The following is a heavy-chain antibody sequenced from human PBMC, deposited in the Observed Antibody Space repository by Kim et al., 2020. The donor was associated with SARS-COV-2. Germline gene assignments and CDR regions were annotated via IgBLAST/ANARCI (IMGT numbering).Heavy chain of an antibody. V-gene: IGHV3-30*04. J-gene: IGHJ4*01. Sequence: GGSLRLSCAASGFTFSSYAMHWVRQAPGKGLEWVAVISYDGSNKYYADSVKGRFTISRDNSKNTLYLQMNSLRAEDTAVYYCARGEWAAAGNSNPDYWG. CDR1: GFTFSSYA. CDR3: ARGEWAAAGNSNPDY. D-gene: IGHD6-13*01. CDR2: ISYDGSNK.